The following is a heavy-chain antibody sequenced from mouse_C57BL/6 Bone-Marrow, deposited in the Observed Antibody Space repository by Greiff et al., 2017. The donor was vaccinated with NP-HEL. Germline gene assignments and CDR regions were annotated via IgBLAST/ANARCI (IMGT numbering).Heavy chain of an antibody. V-gene: IGHV1-72*01. CDR3: ARLTYYYGSSWDFDV. Sequence: QVQLKQPGAELVKPGASVKLSCKASGYTFTSYWMHWVKQRPGRGLEWIGRIDPNSGGTKYNEKFKSKATLTVDKPSSTAYMQLSSLTSEDSAVYYCARLTYYYGSSWDFDVWGTGTTVTVSS. CDR1: GYTFTSYW. J-gene: IGHJ1*03. CDR2: IDPNSGGT. D-gene: IGHD1-1*01.